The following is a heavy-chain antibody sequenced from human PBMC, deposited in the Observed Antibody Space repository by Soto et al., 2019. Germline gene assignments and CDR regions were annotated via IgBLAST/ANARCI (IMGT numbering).Heavy chain of an antibody. Sequence: PSETLSLTCTVSGGSVSSNSYSWGWIRQSPGKGLEWIGTIYSSENTYYNPSLVSRVTISVDTSMNEFSLRLSSVTAADTAVYYCARLGDYYQAFDYWGQGALVTVSS. CDR1: GGSVSSNSYS. CDR3: ARLGDYYQAFDY. D-gene: IGHD3-22*01. V-gene: IGHV4-39*01. J-gene: IGHJ4*01. CDR2: IYSSENT.